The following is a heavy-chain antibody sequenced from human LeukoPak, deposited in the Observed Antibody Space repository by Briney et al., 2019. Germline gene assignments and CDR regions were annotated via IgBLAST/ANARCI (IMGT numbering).Heavy chain of an antibody. CDR2: IIPIFGTA. Sequence: GASVEVSCKASGGTFSNYAINWVRQAPGQGLEWMGGIIPIFGTANHAQKFQGRVRITADKSTSTAYMELSSLRSEDTAVYYCARPRFPYYRLSGADYQYMDVWGKGTTVTVSS. D-gene: IGHD2/OR15-2a*01. CDR1: GGTFSNYA. V-gene: IGHV1-69*06. CDR3: ARPRFPYYRLSGADYQYMDV. J-gene: IGHJ6*03.